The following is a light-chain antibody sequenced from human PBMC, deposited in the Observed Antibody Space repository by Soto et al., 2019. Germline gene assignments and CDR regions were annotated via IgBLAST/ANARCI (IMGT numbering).Light chain of an antibody. CDR2: DAS. CDR3: QQYGSSRWS. CDR1: QSVNNNY. J-gene: IGKJ1*01. Sequence: EIVLTQSPGTLSLSPGERATLSCRASQSVNNNYLACYQQQRGQAPRLLIYDASSRATGIPDRFSGSGSGTDFTLTISRLEPVDFAVYHCQQYGSSRWSFGQGTKVVI. V-gene: IGKV3-20*01.